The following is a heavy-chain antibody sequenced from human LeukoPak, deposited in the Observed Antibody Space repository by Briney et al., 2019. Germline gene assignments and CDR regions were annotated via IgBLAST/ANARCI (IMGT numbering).Heavy chain of an antibody. Sequence: PSETLSLTCAVYGGSFSVYYWSWIRQPPGKGLEWIGEINHSGSTNYNPSLKSRVTISVDTSKSQLSLKLSSVTAADTAVYYCARGVIGRTKFDYWGQGTLVTVSS. V-gene: IGHV4-34*01. CDR2: INHSGST. D-gene: IGHD3-10*01. CDR1: GGSFSVYY. CDR3: ARGVIGRTKFDY. J-gene: IGHJ4*02.